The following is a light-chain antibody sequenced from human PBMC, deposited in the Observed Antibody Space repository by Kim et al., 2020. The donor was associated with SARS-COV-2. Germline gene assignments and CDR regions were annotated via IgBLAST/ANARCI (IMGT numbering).Light chain of an antibody. CDR2: DVN. CDR1: SSDVGGYKS. CDR3: ISYTSRNTVV. Sequence: GPSITISCTGTSSDVGGYKSVSWYQQHPGKAPKLMIYDVNNRPSGVSNRFSGSQSGYTASLTISGLQAEDEADYYCISYTSRNTVVFGGGTQLTVL. V-gene: IGLV2-14*03. J-gene: IGLJ2*01.